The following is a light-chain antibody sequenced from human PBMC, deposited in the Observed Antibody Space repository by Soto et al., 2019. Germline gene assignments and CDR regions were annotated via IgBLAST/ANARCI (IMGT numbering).Light chain of an antibody. V-gene: IGKV1-5*03. CDR3: QHYNSYSEA. CDR2: KAS. J-gene: IGKJ1*01. Sequence: DIRMAQSPSTQSGSVGDSVTISNRASQTISSWLAWYQQKPGKAPKLLIYKASTLKSGVPSRFSGSGSGTEFTLTISSLQPDDFATYYCQHYNSYSEAFGQGTKVDTK. CDR1: QTISSW.